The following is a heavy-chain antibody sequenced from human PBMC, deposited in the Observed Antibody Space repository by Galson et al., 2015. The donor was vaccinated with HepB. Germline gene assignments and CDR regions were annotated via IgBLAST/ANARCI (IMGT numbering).Heavy chain of an antibody. CDR3: ARGQGELPEPYYFDY. CDR2: TYYRSKWYN. D-gene: IGHD1-14*01. Sequence: CAISGDSVSSNSAAWNWIRQSPSRGLEWLGRTYYRSKWYNDYAVSVKSRITINPDTSKNQFSLQLNSVTPEDTAVYYCARGQGELPEPYYFDYWGQGTLVTVSS. J-gene: IGHJ4*02. CDR1: GDSVSSNSAA. V-gene: IGHV6-1*01.